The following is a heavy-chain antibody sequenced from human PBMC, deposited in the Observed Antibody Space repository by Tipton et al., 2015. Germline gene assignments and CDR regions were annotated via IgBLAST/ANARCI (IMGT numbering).Heavy chain of an antibody. J-gene: IGHJ3*02. D-gene: IGHD3-22*01. CDR3: ARQTTLEFYDSAGYYFRGDAFDI. CDR1: GDSISSSSYY. V-gene: IGHV4-39*01. CDR2: VYYSGST. Sequence: TLSLTCTVSGDSISSSSYYWGWIRQPPGKGLEWIGSVYYSGSTFYSPSLKSRVTISVDTSKNQFSLKLRSVTAADTAVFFCARQTTLEFYDSAGYYFRGDAFDIWGQGTMVTVSP.